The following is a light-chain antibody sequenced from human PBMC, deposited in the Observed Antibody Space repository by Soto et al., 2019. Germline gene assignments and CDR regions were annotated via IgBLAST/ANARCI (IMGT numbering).Light chain of an antibody. Sequence: DIHLTQSPSTLPASVVDRVTITCRASQSISAWLAWYQQKPGKAPRLLIYKASTLEIGVPSRFSGSGSGTEFTLTISSLQPDDVATYYCQQYNDYSWTFGQGTKVDIK. J-gene: IGKJ1*01. V-gene: IGKV1-5*03. CDR2: KAS. CDR1: QSISAW. CDR3: QQYNDYSWT.